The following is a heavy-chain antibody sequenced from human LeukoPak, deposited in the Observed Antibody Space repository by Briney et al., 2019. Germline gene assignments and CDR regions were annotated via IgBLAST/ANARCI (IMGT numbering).Heavy chain of an antibody. CDR3: AKRAFKTFGGITEKIYYFDC. CDR1: GFTVSSNY. CDR2: ISVSGGNT. D-gene: IGHD3-16*01. J-gene: IGHJ4*02. V-gene: IGHV3-23*01. Sequence: GGSLRLSCAVSGFTVSSNYMSWVRQAPGKGLEWVSSISVSGGNTYYADSVKGRFTISRDNSRNTLYLQMNSLRAEDTAVYYCAKRAFKTFGGITEKIYYFDCWGQGTLVTVSS.